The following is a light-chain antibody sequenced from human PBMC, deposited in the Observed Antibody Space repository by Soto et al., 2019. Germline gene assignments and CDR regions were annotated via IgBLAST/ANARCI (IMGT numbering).Light chain of an antibody. CDR1: QSLVFSDGHIY. CDR2: KVS. V-gene: IGKV2-30*01. CDR3: MQGTRWMWA. Sequence: DVVLTQSPLSLPVALGQPASISCRSSQSLVFSDGHIYLNWFQQRPGQCPRRLISKVSNRASGVQDRFRGSGSGNDFTLKISRVEAEDVGVYYCMQGTRWMWAFGQGTKVEIK. J-gene: IGKJ1*01.